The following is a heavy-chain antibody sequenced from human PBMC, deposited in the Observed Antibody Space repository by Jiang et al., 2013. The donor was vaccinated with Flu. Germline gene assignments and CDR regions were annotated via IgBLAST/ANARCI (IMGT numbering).Heavy chain of an antibody. CDR1: GFTFDDYA. CDR3: AKLARAGPEPDAFDI. CDR2: ISWNSGSI. V-gene: IGHV3-9*01. J-gene: IGHJ3*02. Sequence: LVQPGRSLRLSCAASGFTFDDYAMHWVRQAPGKGLEWVSGISWNSGSIGYADSVKGRFTISRDNAKNSLYLQMNSLRAEDTALYYCAKLARAGPEPDAFDIWGQGTMVTVSS. D-gene: IGHD3-10*01.